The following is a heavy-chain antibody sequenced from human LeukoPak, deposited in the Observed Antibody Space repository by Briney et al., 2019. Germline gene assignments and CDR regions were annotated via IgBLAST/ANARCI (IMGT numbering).Heavy chain of an antibody. Sequence: GGSLRLSCAASGFTVSSNYMSWVRQAPGKGLEWVGFIRSKAYGGTTEYAASVKGRFTISRDDSKSIAYLQMNSLKTEDTAVYYCTRVAGDSSGWYAISLDYWGQGTLVTVSS. CDR1: GFTVSSNY. CDR3: TRVAGDSSGWYAISLDY. D-gene: IGHD6-19*01. CDR2: IRSKAYGGTT. V-gene: IGHV3-49*04. J-gene: IGHJ4*02.